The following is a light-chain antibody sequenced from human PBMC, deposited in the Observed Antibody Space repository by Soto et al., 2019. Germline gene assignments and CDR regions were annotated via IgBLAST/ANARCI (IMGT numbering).Light chain of an antibody. J-gene: IGLJ2*01. CDR2: YDS. CDR1: NIGSKS. Sequence: SYELTQPPSVSVAPGKTARITCGGNNIGSKSVHWYQQKAGQAPILAMYYDSDRPSGIPERFSGSNSGNTATLTISTVEAGVEADYYCQVWDISSNHVIFGGGTKLTVL. CDR3: QVWDISSNHVI. V-gene: IGLV3-21*04.